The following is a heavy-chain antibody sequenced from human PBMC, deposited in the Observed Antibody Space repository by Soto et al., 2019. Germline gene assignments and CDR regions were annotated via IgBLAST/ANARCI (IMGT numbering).Heavy chain of an antibody. Sequence: PGGSLRLSCAASGFTFTRYSMNWVRQAPGKGLEWVSPISSTTNYIYYGDSMKGRFTISRDNAKNSLYLEMNSPRAEDTAVYYCARESEDLTSNFDYWGQGTLVTVS. CDR2: ISSTTNYI. J-gene: IGHJ4*02. CDR1: GFTFTRYS. CDR3: ARESEDLTSNFDY. V-gene: IGHV3-21*06.